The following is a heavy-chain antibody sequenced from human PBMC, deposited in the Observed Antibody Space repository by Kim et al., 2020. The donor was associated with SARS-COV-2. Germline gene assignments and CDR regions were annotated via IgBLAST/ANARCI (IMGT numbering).Heavy chain of an antibody. Sequence: GGSLRLSCAASGFTLTYYGMHWVRQAPGKGLEWVAGIYYDGSDKYYADSVKGRFTISRDSSQNTLYLQMNSLRAEDTAVYYCARASRDVSIYLYNFDNWGQGTLVTVSS. CDR2: IYYDGSDK. CDR1: GFTLTYYG. D-gene: IGHD2-21*01. J-gene: IGHJ4*02. CDR3: ARASRDVSIYLYNFDN. V-gene: IGHV3-33*01.